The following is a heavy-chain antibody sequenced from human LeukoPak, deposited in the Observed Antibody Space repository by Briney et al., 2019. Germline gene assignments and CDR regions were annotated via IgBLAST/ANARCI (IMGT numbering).Heavy chain of an antibody. CDR1: GYSFTSYH. J-gene: IGHJ4*02. D-gene: IGHD2-2*01. V-gene: IGHV1-46*01. CDR2: INPSGGST. Sequence: ASVKVSCKASGYSFTSYHIHWVRQAPGQGLEWMGIINPSGGSTTYAQKFQGRVTMTRDTSTSTVYMELSSLRSEDTAVYYCARQVRYCSSTSCYPYWGQGTLVTVSS. CDR3: ARQVRYCSSTSCYPY.